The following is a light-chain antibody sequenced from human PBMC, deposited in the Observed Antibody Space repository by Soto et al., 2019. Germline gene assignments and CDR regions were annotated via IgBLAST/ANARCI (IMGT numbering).Light chain of an antibody. J-gene: IGKJ1*01. V-gene: IGKV1-5*01. Sequence: IQMTQSPPTLPASVGDRVTITCRAGQSINRWLAWYQQKPGEAPKLLIYDVSTLQSGVPPRFTGSGSETEFTLTISSLQPDDFATYYCQQYDSFSVTFGQGTKVEIK. CDR3: QQYDSFSVT. CDR2: DVS. CDR1: QSINRW.